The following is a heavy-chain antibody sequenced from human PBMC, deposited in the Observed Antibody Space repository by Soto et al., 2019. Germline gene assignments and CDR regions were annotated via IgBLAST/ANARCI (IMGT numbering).Heavy chain of an antibody. D-gene: IGHD2-2*01. J-gene: IGHJ6*02. Sequence: SVKVSCKASGFTFTSSAVQWVRQARGQRLEWIGWIVVGSGNTNYAQKFQERVTITRDMSTSTAYMELSSLRSEDTAVYYCAASDCSSTSCYEKGYYGMDVWGQGTTLTVSS. CDR1: GFTFTSSA. V-gene: IGHV1-58*01. CDR3: AASDCSSTSCYEKGYYGMDV. CDR2: IVVGSGNT.